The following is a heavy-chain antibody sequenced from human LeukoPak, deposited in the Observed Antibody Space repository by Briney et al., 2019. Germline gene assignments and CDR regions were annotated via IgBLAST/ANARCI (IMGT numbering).Heavy chain of an antibody. V-gene: IGHV4-39*07. J-gene: IGHJ6*03. CDR2: IYYSGTT. Sequence: SETLSLTCTIPGGSISSSNYHWGWIRQPPGKGLEWIGSIYYSGTTYYNPSLKSRVTISVDTSKNQFFLKLTSVTAADTAVYYCARDGRASYYYYYMDVWGEGTTVTVSS. CDR1: GGSISSSNYH. CDR3: ARDGRASYYYYYMDV.